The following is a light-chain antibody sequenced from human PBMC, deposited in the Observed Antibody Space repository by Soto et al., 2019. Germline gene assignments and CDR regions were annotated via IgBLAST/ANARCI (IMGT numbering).Light chain of an antibody. J-gene: IGKJ4*01. CDR3: QQYSDAPLT. CDR2: GAS. Sequence: EIVLTQSPATLSLSPGEGATLSCRASQTISRSLLAWYQQKPGQAPRLLISGASSRATGIPARFSGSGSGADFTLTIGSLEPEDFAVYYCQQYSDAPLTFGGGTKVEIK. V-gene: IGKV3-20*01. CDR1: QTISRSL.